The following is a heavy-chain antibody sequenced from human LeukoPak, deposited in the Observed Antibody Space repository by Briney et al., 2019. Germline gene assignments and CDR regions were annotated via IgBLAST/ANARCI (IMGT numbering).Heavy chain of an antibody. Sequence: ASAKVSCKVSGYTLTELSMHWVRQAPGKGLEWMGGFDPEDGETIYAQKFQGRVTITQNSSVTTVYMELSSLTSEDTAVYYCARRGLVAGIYDLVYGFDLWGQGTMVTVSS. CDR2: FDPEDGET. D-gene: IGHD3/OR15-3a*01. CDR1: GYTLTELS. J-gene: IGHJ3*01. CDR3: ARRGLVAGIYDLVYGFDL. V-gene: IGHV1-24*01.